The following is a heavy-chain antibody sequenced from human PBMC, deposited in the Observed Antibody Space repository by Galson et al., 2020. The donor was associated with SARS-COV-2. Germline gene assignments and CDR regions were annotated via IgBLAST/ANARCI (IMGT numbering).Heavy chain of an antibody. CDR2: IWYDGSNK. D-gene: IGHD3-10*01. CDR3: ARDRYYGSGSYEDYYYGMDV. Sequence: GGSLRLSCAASGFTFSSYGMHWVRQAPGKGLEWVAVIWYDGSNKYYADSVKGRFTISRDNSKNTLYLQMNSLRAEDTAVYYCARDRYYGSGSYEDYYYGMDVWGQGTTVTVSS. J-gene: IGHJ6*02. CDR1: GFTFSSYG. V-gene: IGHV3-33*01.